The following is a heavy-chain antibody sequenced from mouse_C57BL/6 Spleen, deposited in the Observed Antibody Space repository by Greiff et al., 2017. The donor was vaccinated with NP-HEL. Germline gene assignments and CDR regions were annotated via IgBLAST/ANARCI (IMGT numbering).Heavy chain of an antibody. CDR1: GFTFSDYY. D-gene: IGHD1-1*01. V-gene: IGHV5-16*01. J-gene: IGHJ4*01. Sequence: EVKVVESEGGLVQPGSSMKLSCTASGFTFSDYYMAWVRQVPEKGLEWVANINYDGISPYYLDSLKSRFIISRDNAKNILYLQMSSLKSEDTATYYCARDYGDYAMDYWGQGTSVTVSS. CDR2: INYDGISP. CDR3: ARDYGDYAMDY.